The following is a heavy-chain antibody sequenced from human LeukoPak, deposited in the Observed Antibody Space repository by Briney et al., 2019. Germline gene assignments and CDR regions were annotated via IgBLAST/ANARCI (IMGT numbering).Heavy chain of an antibody. J-gene: IGHJ6*03. CDR2: INWDGANS. D-gene: IGHD3-3*01. Sequence: GGSLRLSCTASGFTFEDYTMHWVRQAPGKGLEWVSLINWDGANSFYADSVKGRFTISRDNSKNTLYLQMNSLRAEDTAVYYCATMPYDFWSGYYREAEYYYMDVWGKGTTVSVSS. CDR1: GFTFEDYT. CDR3: ATMPYDFWSGYYREAEYYYMDV. V-gene: IGHV3-43*01.